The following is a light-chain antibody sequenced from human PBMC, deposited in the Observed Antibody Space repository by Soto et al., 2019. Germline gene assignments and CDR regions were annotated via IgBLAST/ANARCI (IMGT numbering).Light chain of an antibody. CDR3: QQTYSTPLT. J-gene: IGKJ4*01. CDR2: ATS. CDR1: QISSY. V-gene: IGKV1-39*01. Sequence: DIQMTQSPSSLSASVGDRVTITCRASQISSYLNWYQQKPGKAPKLLIYATSTLQSGVPSRFSGSGSGTEFTLTISNLQPEDLATYYCQQTYSTPLTFGGGTTVEI.